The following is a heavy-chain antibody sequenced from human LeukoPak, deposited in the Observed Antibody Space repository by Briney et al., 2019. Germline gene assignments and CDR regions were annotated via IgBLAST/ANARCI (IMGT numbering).Heavy chain of an antibody. CDR2: ISQKGDS. Sequence: SETLSLTCGVSGGSLSFYYWSWIRQSPGKGLEWIAEISQKGDSNYNMSLKSRVTISLDKSKNQVSLKLNSVTAADTAVYYCARHLTPRGFSRGFGYWGQGTLVTVSS. D-gene: IGHD5-12*01. CDR3: ARHLTPRGFSRGFGY. V-gene: IGHV4-34*01. J-gene: IGHJ4*02. CDR1: GGSLSFYY.